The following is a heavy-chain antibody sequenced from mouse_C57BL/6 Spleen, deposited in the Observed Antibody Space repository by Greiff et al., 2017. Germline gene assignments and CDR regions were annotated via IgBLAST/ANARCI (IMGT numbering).Heavy chain of an antibody. CDR2: IYPGDGDT. V-gene: IGHV1-80*01. CDR1: GYAFSSYW. J-gene: IGHJ2*01. Sequence: VMLVESGAELVKPGASVKISCKASGYAFSSYWMNWVKQRPGKGLEWIGQIYPGDGDTNYNGKFKGKATLTADNSSSTAYLQISSLTSEDSAVYFRAKEETDDWGQGTTLTVSS. CDR3: AKEETDD.